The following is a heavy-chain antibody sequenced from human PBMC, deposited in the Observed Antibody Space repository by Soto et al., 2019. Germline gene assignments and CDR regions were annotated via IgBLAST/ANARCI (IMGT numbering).Heavy chain of an antibody. CDR1: GFTFSRYG. D-gene: IGHD1-26*01. Sequence: GGSLRLSCAASGFTFSRYGIHWARQAPGKGLEWVAVISYDGSNKYYADSVKGRFTISRDSAKNTLYLQMNSLRAEDTAVYYCGIGQRWELLLGTTGIDHWGQGTLFTVSS. J-gene: IGHJ4*02. CDR3: GIGQRWELLLGTTGIDH. V-gene: IGHV3-33*05. CDR2: ISYDGSNK.